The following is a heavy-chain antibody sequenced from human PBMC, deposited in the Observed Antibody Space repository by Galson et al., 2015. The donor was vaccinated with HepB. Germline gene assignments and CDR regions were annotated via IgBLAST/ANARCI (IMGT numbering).Heavy chain of an antibody. CDR1: GFPFRSYA. CDR3: ARVYARSWYCTHYYGMDV. D-gene: IGHD6-13*01. Sequence: LRLSCAASGFPFRSYAMHWVRQAPGPGLEWVAVISYDGSNKYYADSVQGRVTISRDNSKNTLYLQMNSLRAEDTAVYYCARVYARSWYCTHYYGMDVWGQGATLTVSS. J-gene: IGHJ6*02. V-gene: IGHV3-30*04. CDR2: ISYDGSNK.